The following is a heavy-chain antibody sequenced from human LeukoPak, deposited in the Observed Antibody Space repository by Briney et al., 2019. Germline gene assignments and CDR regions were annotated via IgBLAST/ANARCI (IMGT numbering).Heavy chain of an antibody. D-gene: IGHD3-10*01. CDR3: ASGSGSYRTPYYYMDV. CDR2: IYSGGST. J-gene: IGHJ6*03. CDR1: GFTFSTYT. V-gene: IGHV3-53*01. Sequence: GGSLRLSCVASGFTFSTYTMSWVRQAPGKGLEWVSVIYSGGSTYYADSVKGRFTISRDNSKNTLYLQMNNLRAEDTAVYYCASGSGSYRTPYYYMDVWGKGTTVTVSS.